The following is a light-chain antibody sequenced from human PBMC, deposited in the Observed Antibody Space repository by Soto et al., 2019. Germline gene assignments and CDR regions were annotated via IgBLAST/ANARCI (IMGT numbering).Light chain of an antibody. CDR2: EVS. J-gene: IGLJ1*01. CDR1: SSDVGTYNY. Sequence: QSALTQPPSASGSPGQSVTISCTGTSSDVGTYNYVSWYQQHPGKGPKLLIYEVSKRPSGVPDRFSGSKSDNTASLTVSGLPTEDEADYYCTSYAGRNSYVFGTGTKLAVL. CDR3: TSYAGRNSYV. V-gene: IGLV2-8*01.